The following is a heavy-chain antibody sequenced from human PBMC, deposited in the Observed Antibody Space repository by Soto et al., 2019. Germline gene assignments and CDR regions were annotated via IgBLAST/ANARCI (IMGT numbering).Heavy chain of an antibody. D-gene: IGHD3-22*01. V-gene: IGHV3-21*01. Sequence: GGSLRLSCAASGFTFSSYSMNWVRQAPGKGLEWVSSSSSSSSYIYYADSVKGRFTISRDNAKNSLYLQMNSLRAEDTAVYYCARGRRDYYDSSGVAFDIWGKGTMVTVSS. CDR2: SSSSSSYI. CDR3: ARGRRDYYDSSGVAFDI. J-gene: IGHJ3*02. CDR1: GFTFSSYS.